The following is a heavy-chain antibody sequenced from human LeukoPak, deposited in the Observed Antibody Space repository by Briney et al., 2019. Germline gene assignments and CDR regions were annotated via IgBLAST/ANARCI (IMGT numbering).Heavy chain of an antibody. J-gene: IGHJ5*02. CDR2: ISYDGSNK. D-gene: IGHD2-2*01. Sequence: GGSLRLSCAASGFTFSSYAIHWVRQAPGKGLEWVTLISYDGSNKYYADSVKGRFTISRDNSKNTLYLQMNSLRPEDTAVYYCATAPPVVPAALWDSNWFDPWGQGTLVTVSS. V-gene: IGHV3-30-3*01. CDR1: GFTFSSYA. CDR3: ATAPPVVPAALWDSNWFDP.